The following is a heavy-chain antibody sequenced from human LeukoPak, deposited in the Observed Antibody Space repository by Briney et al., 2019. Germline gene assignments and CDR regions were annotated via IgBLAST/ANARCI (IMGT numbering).Heavy chain of an antibody. CDR1: GGTFSNYA. D-gene: IGHD4-11*01. J-gene: IGHJ6*03. V-gene: IGHV1-69*13. CDR2: SIPIFGTA. CDR3: ARSTGDLHDYSYYHYYMDV. Sequence: SVKVSCKASGGTFSNYAISWVRQAPGQGPEWMGGSIPIFGTANYAQKFQGRVTITADESTSTAYMELSSLRSEDTAVYYCARSTGDLHDYSYYHYYMDVWGKGTTVTVSS.